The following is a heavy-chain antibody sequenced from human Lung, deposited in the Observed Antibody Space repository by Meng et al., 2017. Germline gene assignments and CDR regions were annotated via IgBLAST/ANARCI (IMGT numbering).Heavy chain of an antibody. V-gene: IGHV4-4*02. CDR2: IFHSGST. CDR3: ARFDISSSGRGDY. Sequence: VQLQESGPGLVKPSGTMSLTCAVSGGSITSSTWWRWVRQTPGKGLEWFGEIFHSGSTNYNPPLESRVTISVDKSKNQFSLKVYSVTAADTATYYCARFDISSSGRGDYWGQGILVTVSS. D-gene: IGHD1-26*01. CDR1: GGSITSSTW. J-gene: IGHJ4*02.